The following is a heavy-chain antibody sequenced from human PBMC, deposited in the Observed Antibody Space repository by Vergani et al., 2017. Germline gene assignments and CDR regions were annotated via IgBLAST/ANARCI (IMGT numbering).Heavy chain of an antibody. CDR1: GFSFSDYA. V-gene: IGHV3-23*01. CDR3: AKKGFCVTSSCYTTPMETLQY. Sequence: EVQLLESGGGLVQPGGSLRLSCAASGFSFSDYAMSWVRQAPGKGLEWVAAISGSGSTTYYSDSVKGRFTVSRDNSKNTLFLQMNSLRAEDTAVYYCAKKGFCVTSSCYTTPMETLQYWGQGALVTVSS. J-gene: IGHJ4*02. D-gene: IGHD2-2*01. CDR2: ISGSGSTT.